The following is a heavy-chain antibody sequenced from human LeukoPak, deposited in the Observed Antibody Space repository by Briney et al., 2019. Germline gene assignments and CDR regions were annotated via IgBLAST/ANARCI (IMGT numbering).Heavy chain of an antibody. V-gene: IGHV4-34*01. J-gene: IGHJ6*02. CDR3: AGGRPLTGKSRYGMDV. D-gene: IGHD7-27*01. Sequence: SETLSLTCAVYGGSFSGYYWSWIRQSPGKGLEWIGEINQSGSTNHNPSLKSRVTISVDRSKNQFSLKLSSVTAADTVVYYCAGGRPLTGKSRYGMDVWGQGTTVTVSS. CDR2: INQSGST. CDR1: GGSFSGYY.